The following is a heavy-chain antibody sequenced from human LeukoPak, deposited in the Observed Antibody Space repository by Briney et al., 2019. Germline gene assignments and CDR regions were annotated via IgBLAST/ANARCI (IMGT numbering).Heavy chain of an antibody. Sequence: SETLSLTCTVSGGSISSYYWSWIRQPPGKGLEWIGYIYYSGSTNYNPSLKSRVTISVDTSKNQFSLKLSSVTAADTAVYYCARGLWFDAFDIWGQGTMDTVSS. CDR2: IYYSGST. CDR3: ARGLWFDAFDI. V-gene: IGHV4-59*01. J-gene: IGHJ3*02. CDR1: GGSISSYY. D-gene: IGHD3-10*01.